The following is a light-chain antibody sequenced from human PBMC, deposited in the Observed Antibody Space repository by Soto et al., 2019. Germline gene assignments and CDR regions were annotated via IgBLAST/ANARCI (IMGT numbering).Light chain of an antibody. CDR3: MQALQSIT. CDR1: QSLLHSNGFNY. V-gene: IGKV2-28*01. CDR2: LGS. Sequence: DIVMTQSPLSLPVTPGEPASISYRSSQSLLHSNGFNYLDWYLQKPGQSPQLLISLGSNRASGVPDRFSGSGSGTDFTLKISRVEAEDVGVYYCMQALQSITFGPGTKVDIK. J-gene: IGKJ3*01.